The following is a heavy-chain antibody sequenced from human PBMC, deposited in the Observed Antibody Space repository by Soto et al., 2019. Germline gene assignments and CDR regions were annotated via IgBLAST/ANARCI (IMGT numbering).Heavy chain of an antibody. Sequence: PSEILSLTCTVSGGSISSYYWSWIRQPPGKGLEWIGYIYYSGSTNYNPSLKSRVTISVDTSKNQFSLKLSSVTAADTAVYYCARRGSSWLYYYYYMDVWGKGTTVTVSS. CDR2: IYYSGST. J-gene: IGHJ6*03. CDR3: ARRGSSWLYYYYYMDV. D-gene: IGHD6-13*01. V-gene: IGHV4-59*01. CDR1: GGSISSYY.